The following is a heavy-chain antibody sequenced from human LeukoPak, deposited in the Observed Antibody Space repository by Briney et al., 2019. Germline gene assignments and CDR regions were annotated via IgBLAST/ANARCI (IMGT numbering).Heavy chain of an antibody. V-gene: IGHV4-59*08. J-gene: IGHJ4*02. CDR3: ARHDYNWKTFDY. Sequence: KASETLSLTCTVAGGSISSYYWSWIRQPPGKGLEWIGYIFYSGSTNYNPALKSRVTISVDTSKNQFSLRLSSVTAADTAVYYCARHDYNWKTFDYWGQGTLVTVSS. CDR2: IFYSGST. CDR1: GGSISSYY. D-gene: IGHD1-1*01.